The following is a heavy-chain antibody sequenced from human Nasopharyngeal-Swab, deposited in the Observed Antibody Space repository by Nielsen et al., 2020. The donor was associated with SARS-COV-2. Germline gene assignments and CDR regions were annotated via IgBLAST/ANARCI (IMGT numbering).Heavy chain of an antibody. J-gene: IGHJ4*02. D-gene: IGHD2-21*01. V-gene: IGHV3-48*01. CDR3: AREMGEFDY. Sequence: VRQAPGKGLEWVSYISLNTRTVYYADSVKGRFTIARDNAKNSLYLQMNSLRAEDTAVYYCAREMGEFDYWGQGTLVTVSS. CDR2: ISLNTRTV.